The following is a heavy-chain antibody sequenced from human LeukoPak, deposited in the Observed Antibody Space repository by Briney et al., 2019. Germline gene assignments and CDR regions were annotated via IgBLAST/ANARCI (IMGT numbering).Heavy chain of an antibody. CDR3: ARDRIRPFDP. CDR2: ISSSSSYI. V-gene: IGHV3-21*01. D-gene: IGHD5-18*01. Sequence: PGGSLRLSCAASGFTFSSYSMNWARQAPGKGLEWVSSISSSSSYIYYADSVKGRFTIYRDNAKNSLYLQMNSLRAEDTAVYYCARDRIRPFDPWGQGTLVTVSS. J-gene: IGHJ5*02. CDR1: GFTFSSYS.